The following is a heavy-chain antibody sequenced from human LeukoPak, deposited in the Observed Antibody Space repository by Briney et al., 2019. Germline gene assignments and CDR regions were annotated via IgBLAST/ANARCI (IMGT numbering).Heavy chain of an antibody. CDR2: VYYSGST. J-gene: IGHJ4*02. CDR3: AREAFGSSGYYYFDY. V-gene: IGHV4-30-4*01. D-gene: IGHD3-22*01. CDR1: GGSISSGDYY. Sequence: SETLSLTCTVSGGSISSGDYYWSWIRQPPGKGLEWIGYVYYSGSTYYNPSLKSRVTISVDTSKNQFSLKLSSVTAADTAVYYCAREAFGSSGYYYFDYWGQGTLVTVSS.